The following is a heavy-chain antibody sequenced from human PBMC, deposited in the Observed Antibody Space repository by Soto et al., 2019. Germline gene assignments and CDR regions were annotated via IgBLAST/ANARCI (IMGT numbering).Heavy chain of an antibody. CDR2: IYYSGSEST. J-gene: IGHJ4*02. D-gene: IGHD3-10*01. Sequence: QLQLQESGPGLLKPSETLSLTCTVSGGSISSGTYYWGWVRQPPGMGLEWIVSIYYSGSESTNYNPSLKSRVTISLDTSKNQCSLKLTSVTAADTAVYYCARRPPSYPAGDWGQGTLVTVSS. V-gene: IGHV4-39*01. CDR3: ARRPPSYPAGD. CDR1: GGSISSGTYY.